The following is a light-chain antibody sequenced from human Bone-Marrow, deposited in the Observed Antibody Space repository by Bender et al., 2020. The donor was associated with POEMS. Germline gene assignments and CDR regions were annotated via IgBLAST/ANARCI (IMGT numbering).Light chain of an antibody. V-gene: IGLV2-14*03. CDR3: SSYTSNTTYV. CDR2: DVS. Sequence: QSALTQPASVSGSPGQSITISCTGTSSDIGFYDYVSWYQQHPGKAPKLMIYDVSNRPSGVSDRFSCSKSGKTASLTISGLQAEDEADYYCSSYTSNTTYVFGTGTKVTVL. CDR1: SSDIGFYDY. J-gene: IGLJ1*01.